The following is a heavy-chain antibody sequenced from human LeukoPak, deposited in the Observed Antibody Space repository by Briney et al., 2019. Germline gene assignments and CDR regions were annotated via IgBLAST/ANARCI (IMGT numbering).Heavy chain of an antibody. CDR1: GFTFDDYA. CDR2: ISWNSGSI. V-gene: IGHV3-9*01. D-gene: IGHD5-12*01. Sequence: GGSLRLSCAASGFTFDDYAMHWVRQAPGKGLEWVSGISWNSGSIGYADSVKGRFTISRDNAKNSLYLRMNSLRAEDTALYYCAKGHSGYDYYFDYWGQGTLVTVSS. J-gene: IGHJ4*02. CDR3: AKGHSGYDYYFDY.